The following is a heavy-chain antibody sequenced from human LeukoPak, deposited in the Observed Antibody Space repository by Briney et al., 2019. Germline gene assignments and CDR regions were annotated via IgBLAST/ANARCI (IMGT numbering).Heavy chain of an antibody. CDR2: IYSGGST. D-gene: IGHD3-16*02. Sequence: GGSLRLSCAASGFTFSSYSMSWVRQAPGKGLEWVSVIYSGGSTYYADSVKGRFTISRDNSKNTLYLQMNSLRAEDTAVYYCARESANYDYVWGSYRGYYFDYWGQGTLVTVSS. CDR3: ARESANYDYVWGSYRGYYFDY. CDR1: GFTFSSYS. V-gene: IGHV3-53*01. J-gene: IGHJ4*02.